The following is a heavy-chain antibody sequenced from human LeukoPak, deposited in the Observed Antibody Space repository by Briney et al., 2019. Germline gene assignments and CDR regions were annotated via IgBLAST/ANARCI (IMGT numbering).Heavy chain of an antibody. CDR2: MIPIFGTA. V-gene: IGHV1-69*13. D-gene: IGHD3-22*01. Sequence: SVKVSCKASGGTFSSYAISWVRQAPGQGLEWMGGMIPIFGTANYAQKFQGRVTITADESTSTAYMELSSLRSEDTAVYYCARDSRYYYDSSGYYSLPFFFDYWGQGTLVTVSS. CDR1: GGTFSSYA. CDR3: ARDSRYYYDSSGYYSLPFFFDY. J-gene: IGHJ4*02.